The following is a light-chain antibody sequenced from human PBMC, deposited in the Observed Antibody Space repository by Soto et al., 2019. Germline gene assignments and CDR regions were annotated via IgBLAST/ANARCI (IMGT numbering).Light chain of an antibody. V-gene: IGLV2-14*01. J-gene: IGLJ2*01. Sequence: QSALTQPASVSASPGQSITISCTGTSRDVGGYNYVSWYQQHPGEAPKLMIYEVSNRPSGVSNRFSGSKSGNTASLTISGLQAEDEADYYCGSYTSSTTLVFGTGTKLTVL. CDR1: SRDVGGYNY. CDR2: EVS. CDR3: GSYTSSTTLV.